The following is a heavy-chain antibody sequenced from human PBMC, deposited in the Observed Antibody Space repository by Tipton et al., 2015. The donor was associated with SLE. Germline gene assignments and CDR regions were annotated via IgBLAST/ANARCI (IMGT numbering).Heavy chain of an antibody. CDR1: GGSFSGYY. Sequence: TLSLTCAVYGGSFSGYYWSWIRQPPGKGLEWIGGINHSGSTNYNPSLKSRVTISVDTSKNQFSLKLSSVTAADTAVYYCARLGRGYSYGYSSNYWGQGTLVTVSS. CDR3: ARLGRGYSYGYSSNY. J-gene: IGHJ4*02. D-gene: IGHD5-18*01. V-gene: IGHV4-34*01. CDR2: INHSGST.